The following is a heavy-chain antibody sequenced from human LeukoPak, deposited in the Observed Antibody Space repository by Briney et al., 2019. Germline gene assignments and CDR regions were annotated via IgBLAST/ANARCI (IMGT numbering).Heavy chain of an antibody. CDR3: AKDPYSSSSGYFDY. V-gene: IGHV3-30*18. D-gene: IGHD6-6*01. Sequence: GGSLRLSCAASGFTFRSYAMHWVRQAPGKGLEWVAVISSDGSDKFYADSVKGRFTISRDISKNTLYLQMNSLRAEDTAVYYCAKDPYSSSSGYFDYWGQGTLVTVSS. CDR1: GFTFRSYA. J-gene: IGHJ4*02. CDR2: ISSDGSDK.